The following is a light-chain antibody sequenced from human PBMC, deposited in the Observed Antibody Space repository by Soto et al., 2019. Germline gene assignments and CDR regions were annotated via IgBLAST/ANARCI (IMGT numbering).Light chain of an antibody. V-gene: IGKV1-5*01. CDR1: QSISSY. CDR2: DAS. J-gene: IGKJ1*01. CDR3: QQYNSYSWT. Sequence: DIQMTQSPSSLSASVGDRVTITCRASQSISSYLNWYQQKPGKAPKLLIYDASSLESGVPSRFSGSGSGTEFTLTISSLQPIDFATYYCQQYNSYSWTFGQGTKVDIK.